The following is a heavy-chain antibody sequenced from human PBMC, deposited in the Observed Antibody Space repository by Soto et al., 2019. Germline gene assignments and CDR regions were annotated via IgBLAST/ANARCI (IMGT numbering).Heavy chain of an antibody. CDR2: IYSGGET. J-gene: IGHJ6*03. CDR3: ARRGLRGHYMDV. Sequence: ESGGGLVLPGGSLRLSCAASGFIGNNKYINWVRQAPGTGLEWVSSIYSGGETYYTDSVKGRFVVSRDNSENTLCLQMNSLRAEDTAVYFCARRGLRGHYMDVWGKGTTVTVSS. CDR1: GFIGNNKY. D-gene: IGHD2-15*01. V-gene: IGHV3-66*04.